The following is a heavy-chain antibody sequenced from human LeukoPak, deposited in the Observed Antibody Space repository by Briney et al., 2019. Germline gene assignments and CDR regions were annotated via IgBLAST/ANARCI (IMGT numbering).Heavy chain of an antibody. D-gene: IGHD4-23*01. CDR1: GFTFSSYS. CDR3: ASASDGGKGFDY. Sequence: GGSLRLSCAASGFTFSSYSMNWVRQAPGKGLEWVSSISSSSGYIYYADSVKGRFTISRDNAKNSLFLQMNSLRAEDTAVYYYASASDGGKGFDYWGQGTLVTVSS. CDR2: ISSSSGYI. V-gene: IGHV3-21*01. J-gene: IGHJ4*02.